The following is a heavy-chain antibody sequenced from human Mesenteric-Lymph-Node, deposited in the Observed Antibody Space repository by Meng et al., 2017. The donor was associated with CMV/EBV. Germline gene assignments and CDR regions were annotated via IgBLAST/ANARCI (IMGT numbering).Heavy chain of an antibody. CDR1: GFTFSSYS. D-gene: IGHD3-16*01. V-gene: IGHV3-21*04. Sequence: GESLKISCAASGFTFSSYSMNWVRQAPGKGLEWVSSISSSSSYIYYADSVKGRFTTSRDNAKNSLYLQMNSLRAEDTALYYCARVGQGAGRRHFDYWGQGTLVTVSS. CDR3: ARVGQGAGRRHFDY. CDR2: ISSSSSYI. J-gene: IGHJ4*02.